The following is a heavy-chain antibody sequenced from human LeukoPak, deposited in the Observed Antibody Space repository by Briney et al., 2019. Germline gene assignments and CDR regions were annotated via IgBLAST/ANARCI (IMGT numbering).Heavy chain of an antibody. CDR3: ARLYYGSGSYPYSGLLYYYYYMDV. Sequence: SETLSLTCTVSGGSISSYYWSWIRQPAGKGLEWIGRIYTSGSTNYNPSLKSRVTMSVDTSKNQFSLKLSSVTAADTAVYYCARLYYGSGSYPYSGLLYYYYYMDVWGKGTTVTISS. V-gene: IGHV4-4*07. J-gene: IGHJ6*03. CDR2: IYTSGST. CDR1: GGSISSYY. D-gene: IGHD3-10*01.